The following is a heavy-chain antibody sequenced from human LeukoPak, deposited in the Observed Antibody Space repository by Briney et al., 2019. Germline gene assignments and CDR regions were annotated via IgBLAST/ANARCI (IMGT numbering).Heavy chain of an antibody. J-gene: IGHJ4*02. CDR1: GLAIADHG. D-gene: IGHD6-13*01. V-gene: IGHV3-20*04. Sequence: PGGSLRLSCAASGLAIADHGMSWVRHVPGRGLEWVSGINWDGGATSYAVSVEGRFTISRDNARNFLYLQINSLRDEDTAMYFCARDLSSSWYSLAYWGQGTQVTVSS. CDR2: INWDGGAT. CDR3: ARDLSSSWYSLAY.